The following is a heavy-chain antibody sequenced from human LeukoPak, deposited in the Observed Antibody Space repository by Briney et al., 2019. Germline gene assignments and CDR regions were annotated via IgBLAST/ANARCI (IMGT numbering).Heavy chain of an antibody. Sequence: ASVKVSCKAFGYTFTSNYMHWVRQAPGQGPEWMGVISPSGGSTTYAQKFQGRVTLTRDMSTSTDYLELSSLRSEDTAVYYCARDNSVRDEAWWFNPGGQGTLVTVSP. V-gene: IGHV1-46*01. J-gene: IGHJ5*02. CDR2: ISPSGGST. CDR1: GYTFTSNY. D-gene: IGHD5-24*01. CDR3: ARDNSVRDEAWWFNP.